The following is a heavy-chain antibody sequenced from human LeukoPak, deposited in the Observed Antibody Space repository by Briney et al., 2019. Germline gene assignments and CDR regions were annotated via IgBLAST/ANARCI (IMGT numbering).Heavy chain of an antibody. CDR2: IKQDGSEK. CDR1: GFTFSSYW. CDR3: ARTYVDYVDYYYGMDV. V-gene: IGHV3-7*01. Sequence: GGSLRLSCAASGFTFSSYWMSWVRQAPGKGLEWVANIKQDGSEKYYVDSVKGRFTISRDNAKNSLYLQMNSLRAEDTAVYYCARTYVDYVDYYYGMDVWGQGTTVTVSS. J-gene: IGHJ6*02. D-gene: IGHD4-17*01.